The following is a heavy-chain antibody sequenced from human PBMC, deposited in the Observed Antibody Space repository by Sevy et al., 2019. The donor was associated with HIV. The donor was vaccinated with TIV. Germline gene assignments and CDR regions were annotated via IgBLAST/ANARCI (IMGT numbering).Heavy chain of an antibody. CDR2: SIPSCGTA. CDR3: ARGARGYSGYDSYYFDY. CDR1: GGTFSSYA. Sequence: ASVKVSFKASGGTFSSYAISWVRQAPGQGLEWMGGSIPSCGTANYAQKFQGRVTITADESTSTAYMELRSLRSEDTAVYYCARGARGYSGYDSYYFDYWGQGTLVTVSS. J-gene: IGHJ4*02. V-gene: IGHV1-69*13. D-gene: IGHD5-12*01.